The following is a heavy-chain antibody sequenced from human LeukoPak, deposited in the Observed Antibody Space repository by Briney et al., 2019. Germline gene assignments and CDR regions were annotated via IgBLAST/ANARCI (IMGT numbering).Heavy chain of an antibody. J-gene: IGHJ3*02. D-gene: IGHD3-10*01. Sequence: GGSLRLSCAASGFTFSSYWMHWVRQAPGKGLVWVSRVCSDGSGTRYADSVRGRFTISRDNAKNSLYLQMNSLRDEDTAVYYCARDRAPDYYGSGSDDAFDIWGQGTMVTVSS. CDR1: GFTFSSYW. V-gene: IGHV3-74*01. CDR2: VCSDGSGT. CDR3: ARDRAPDYYGSGSDDAFDI.